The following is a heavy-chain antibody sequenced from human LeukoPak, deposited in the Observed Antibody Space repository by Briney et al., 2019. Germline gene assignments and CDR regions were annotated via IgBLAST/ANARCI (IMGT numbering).Heavy chain of an antibody. J-gene: IGHJ4*02. Sequence: GDSLNISCKASGYRLRNYWIAWVRQMPGKGLEWMGIIYLGDSDTKYSPSFQGQVTISADKSIGTAYVHWSSLKASDTAMYYCARLEGLQLRASFDYWGQGTQVTVSS. CDR3: ARLEGLQLRASFDY. CDR1: GYRLRNYW. V-gene: IGHV5-51*01. D-gene: IGHD1-1*01. CDR2: IYLGDSDT.